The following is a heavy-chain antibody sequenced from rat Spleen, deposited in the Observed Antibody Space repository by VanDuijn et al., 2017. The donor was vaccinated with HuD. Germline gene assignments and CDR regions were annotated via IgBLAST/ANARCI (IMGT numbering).Heavy chain of an antibody. D-gene: IGHD3-1*01. CDR1: GFSFSSFA. CDR2: ITSGGNT. J-gene: IGHJ3*01. Sequence: EVQLVESGGGLVQPGRSLKLSCAASGFSFSSFAMAWVRQAPKKGLEWVATITSGGNTYYPDSVKGRFTISRDNAKDTLYLQMNSLRSEDTATYYCARQRGPSWFSYWGQGTLVTVSS. CDR3: ARQRGPSWFSY. V-gene: IGHV5S13*01.